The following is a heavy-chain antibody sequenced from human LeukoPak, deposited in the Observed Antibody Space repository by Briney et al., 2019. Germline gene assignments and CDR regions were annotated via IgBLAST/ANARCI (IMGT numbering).Heavy chain of an antibody. V-gene: IGHV1-24*01. D-gene: IGHD1-1*01. CDR1: AYTLTELS. CDR2: FDPEDGET. J-gene: IGHJ5*02. CDR3: ATATYYWKYLFVS. Sequence: ASVKVSCEFSAYTLTELSICWGRQAPGKGLEWMGGFDPEDGETIYAQKFKGRVTTTEDTSTDTAFIELSSLRSEDTAVYYCATATYYWKYLFVSWGEGTLVTVSS.